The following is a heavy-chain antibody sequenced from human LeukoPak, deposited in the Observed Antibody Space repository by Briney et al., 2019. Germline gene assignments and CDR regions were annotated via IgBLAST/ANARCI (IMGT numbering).Heavy chain of an antibody. CDR3: ARWGSVLWFDP. CDR2: IYYSGSS. J-gene: IGHJ5*02. Sequence: SETLSLTCTVSGGSINNGGYYWSWIRQHPGRGLEWIGYIYYSGSSYYNPSLRSRVTISVDTSKNHFSLKLSSVTAADTAVYYCARWGSVLWFDPWGQGTLVTVSS. V-gene: IGHV4-31*03. D-gene: IGHD3-16*01. CDR1: GGSINNGGYY.